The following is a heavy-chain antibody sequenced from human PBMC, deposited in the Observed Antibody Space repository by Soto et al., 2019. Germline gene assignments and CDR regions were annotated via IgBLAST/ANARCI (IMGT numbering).Heavy chain of an antibody. CDR1: GGSFGSSAYY. V-gene: IGHV4-39*01. J-gene: IGHJ5*02. CDR3: SRRAPEGFDP. Sequence: PSETLSLTFTVSGGSFGSSAYYWGWIRRAPGKGLEWIGSINSSGSTFSNPSLESRVTLSVDTSKNQFSLKLTSVTAADTALYYCSRRAPEGFDPWGQGTLVTV. CDR2: INSSGST.